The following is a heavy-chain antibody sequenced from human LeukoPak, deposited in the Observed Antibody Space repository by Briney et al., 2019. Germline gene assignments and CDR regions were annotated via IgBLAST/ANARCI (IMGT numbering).Heavy chain of an antibody. CDR1: GFTFSSSA. V-gene: IGHV3-23*01. CDR2: ISGSGSGGST. CDR3: ARGRGGVRRWLYYFDY. J-gene: IGHJ4*02. D-gene: IGHD5-24*01. Sequence: GGSLRLSCAASGFTFSSSAMSWVRQAPGKGLEWVSSISGSGSGGSTYYADSVKGRFTISRDNAKNSLYLQMNSLRAEDTALYYCARGRGGVRRWLYYFDYWGQGTLVTVSS.